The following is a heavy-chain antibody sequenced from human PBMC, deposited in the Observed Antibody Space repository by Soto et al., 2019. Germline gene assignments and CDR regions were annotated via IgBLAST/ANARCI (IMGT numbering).Heavy chain of an antibody. Sequence: RXSVKVSCKASRGTFISYAISWVRQAPGQGLEWMGGIIPIFGTANYAQKFQGRVTITADESTSTAYMELSSLRSEDTAVYYCASTTPRYCSSTSCWLFDYWGQGTLVTVSS. CDR2: IIPIFGTA. J-gene: IGHJ4*02. D-gene: IGHD2-2*01. V-gene: IGHV1-69*13. CDR1: RGTFISYA. CDR3: ASTTPRYCSSTSCWLFDY.